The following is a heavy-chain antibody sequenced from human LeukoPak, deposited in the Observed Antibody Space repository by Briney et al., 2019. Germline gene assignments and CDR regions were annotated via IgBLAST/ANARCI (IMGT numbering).Heavy chain of an antibody. V-gene: IGHV4-59*08. CDR3: ARFGGGGSSDV. Sequence: PSETLSLTCTVSGGSISSYYWSWIRQPPGKGLEWIGYIYYSGSTNYNPSLKSRVTISVDTSKNQFSLKLSSVTAADTAVYYCARFGGGGSSDVWGQGTTVTVSS. CDR2: IYYSGST. J-gene: IGHJ6*02. CDR1: GGSISSYY. D-gene: IGHD2-15*01.